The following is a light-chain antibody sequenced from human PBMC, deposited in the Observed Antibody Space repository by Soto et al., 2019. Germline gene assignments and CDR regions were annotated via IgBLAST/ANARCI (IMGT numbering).Light chain of an antibody. J-gene: IGKJ1*01. V-gene: IGKV3-15*01. CDR2: GAS. CDR3: XXXXXRPRT. Sequence: EIVMTQSPATLSVSPGERATLSCRASQSVSSNLAWYQQKPGQAPRLLIYGASTRATGIPARFSGSGSGTEFTLTISRLQSDAFXXXYXXXXXXRPRTFGHGTKADIK. CDR1: QSVSSN.